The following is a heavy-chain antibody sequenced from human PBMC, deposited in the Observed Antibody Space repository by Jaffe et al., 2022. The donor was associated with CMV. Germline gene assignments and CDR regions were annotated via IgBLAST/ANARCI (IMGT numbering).Heavy chain of an antibody. V-gene: IGHV4-39*01. D-gene: IGHD3-10*01. CDR2: VYYSGST. CDR1: GASISWGTYF. CDR3: ARHRNNFGSSGP. Sequence: QLQLQESGPRLVKPSETLSLTCTVSGASISWGTYFWGWIRQPPGKGLQWIGSVYYSGSTYYNPSLESRVTMSIDTSKSQFSLKLSSVTAADTAVYYCARHRNNFGSSGPWGQGTLVTVSS. J-gene: IGHJ5*02.